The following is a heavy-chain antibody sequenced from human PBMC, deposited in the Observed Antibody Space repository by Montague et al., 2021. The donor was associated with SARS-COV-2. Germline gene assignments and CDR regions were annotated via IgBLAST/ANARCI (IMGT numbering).Heavy chain of an antibody. V-gene: IGHV3-33*01. CDR1: GFTFSSYG. CDR2: IWYDGSNK. J-gene: IGHJ4*02. D-gene: IGHD3-9*01. Sequence: RLSFSPSGFTFSSYGMHWVRQAPGKGLEWVAVIWYDGSNKYYADSVKGRFTISRDNSKNTLYLQMNSLRAEDTAVYYCARVRGYDFLTGYLDFWGQGTLATVSS. CDR3: ARVRGYDFLTGYLDF.